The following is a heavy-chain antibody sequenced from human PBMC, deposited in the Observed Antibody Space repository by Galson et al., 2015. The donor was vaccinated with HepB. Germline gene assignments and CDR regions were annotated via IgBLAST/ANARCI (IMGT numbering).Heavy chain of an antibody. Sequence: SLRLSCAASGFTFSDYYMSWIRQAPGKGLEWVSYISSSGSTIYYADSVKGRFTISRDNAKNSLYLQMNSLRAEDTAVYYCARHPARGRGYSYGWFDYWGQGTLVTVSS. CDR2: ISSSGSTI. J-gene: IGHJ4*02. D-gene: IGHD5-18*01. CDR3: ARHPARGRGYSYGWFDY. V-gene: IGHV3-11*01. CDR1: GFTFSDYY.